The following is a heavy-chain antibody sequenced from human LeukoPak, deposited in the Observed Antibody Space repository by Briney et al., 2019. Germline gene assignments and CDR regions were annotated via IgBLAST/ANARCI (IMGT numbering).Heavy chain of an antibody. V-gene: IGHV3-15*01. CDR2: IKSETDGGTT. J-gene: IGHJ4*02. D-gene: IGHD6-13*01. Sequence: GGSLRLSCAASGFTFSNAWMSWVRQAPGKGLEWVGRIKSETDGGTTDYSAPVKGRFTISRDNSRNTLYLQMNSLRAEDTAVYYCARDGAIAAAGRAVLVGDYWGQGTLVTVSS. CDR1: GFTFSNAW. CDR3: ARDGAIAAAGRAVLVGDY.